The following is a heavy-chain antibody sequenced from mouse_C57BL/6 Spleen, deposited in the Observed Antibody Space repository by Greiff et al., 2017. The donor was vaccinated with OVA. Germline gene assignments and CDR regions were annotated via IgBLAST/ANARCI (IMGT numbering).Heavy chain of an antibody. D-gene: IGHD1-1*01. CDR2: IDPEDGET. V-gene: IGHV14-2*01. Sequence: VQLQQSGAELVKPGASVKLSCTASGFNIKDYYMHWVKQRTEQGLEWIGRIDPEDGETKYAPKFQGKATITAAKSSNTAYLQLSSLTSEDTAVYYCAPNYYGSSYSSAWFAYWGQGTLVTVSA. CDR3: APNYYGSSYSSAWFAY. CDR1: GFNIKDYY. J-gene: IGHJ3*01.